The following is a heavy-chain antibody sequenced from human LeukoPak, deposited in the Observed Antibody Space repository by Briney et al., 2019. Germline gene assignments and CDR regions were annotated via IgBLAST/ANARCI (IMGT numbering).Heavy chain of an antibody. Sequence: SETLSLTCTVSGGSISSSSYYWGWIRQPPGKGLEWIGSIYYSGSTYYNPSLKSRVTISVDTSKNQFSLKLSSVTAADTAVYYCARVGSSANYYDSSGYVDYWGQGTLVTVSS. V-gene: IGHV4-39*07. D-gene: IGHD3-22*01. J-gene: IGHJ4*02. CDR1: GGSISSSSYY. CDR2: IYYSGST. CDR3: ARVGSSANYYDSSGYVDY.